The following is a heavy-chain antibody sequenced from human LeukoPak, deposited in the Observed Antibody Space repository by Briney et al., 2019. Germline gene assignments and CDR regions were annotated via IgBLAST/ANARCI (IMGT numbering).Heavy chain of an antibody. CDR3: ARDFNGYVDN. J-gene: IGHJ4*02. D-gene: IGHD5-24*01. V-gene: IGHV1-46*01. Sequence: ASVKVSCKASGYTFTSYYMHWVRQAPGQGLEWMGIISPSGGSTSSAQKFQGRVSMTRDTSTSTVCMELSSLRPEDTAVYYCARDFNGYVDNWGQGTLVTVSS. CDR1: GYTFTSYY. CDR2: ISPSGGST.